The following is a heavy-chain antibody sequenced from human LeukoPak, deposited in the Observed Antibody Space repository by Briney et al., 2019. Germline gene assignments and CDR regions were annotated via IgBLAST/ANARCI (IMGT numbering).Heavy chain of an antibody. Sequence: GGSLRLSCTTSGFTFSDYAVSWVRQAPGRGLEWIGFIRNKANGGTTEYAASVKGRFTISRGDSKTIAHLQMSSLKTEDTAVYYCSRFYSSGWASSAFDIWGQGTMVTVSS. D-gene: IGHD3-22*01. V-gene: IGHV3-49*04. CDR3: SRFYSSGWASSAFDI. CDR2: IRNKANGGTT. J-gene: IGHJ3*02. CDR1: GFTFSDYA.